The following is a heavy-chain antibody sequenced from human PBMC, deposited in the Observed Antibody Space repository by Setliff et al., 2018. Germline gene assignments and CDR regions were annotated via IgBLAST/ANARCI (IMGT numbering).Heavy chain of an antibody. J-gene: IGHJ6*04. Sequence: GSLRLSCAASGFTFSGCYMSWIRQTPGKGLEWVSYISSSGRTIYYADAVKGRFTISRDNAKKSLYLQINSLRAEDTAIYYCARDRPRYLDWEMDVWGKGTAVTVSS. CDR1: GFTFSGCY. V-gene: IGHV3-11*01. CDR2: ISSSGRTI. D-gene: IGHD3-9*01. CDR3: ARDRPRYLDWEMDV.